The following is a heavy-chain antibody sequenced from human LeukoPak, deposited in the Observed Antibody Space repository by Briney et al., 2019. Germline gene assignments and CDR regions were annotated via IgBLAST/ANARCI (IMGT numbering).Heavy chain of an antibody. CDR1: GYTFTSYY. CDR3: ARGQGRWLPATPGNWFDP. Sequence: ASVKVPCKASGYTFTSYYMHWVRQAPGQGLEWMGIINPSGGSTSYAQKFQGRVTMTRGTSTSTVYMELSSLRSEDTAVYYCARGQGRWLPATPGNWFDPWGQGTLVTVSS. V-gene: IGHV1-46*01. J-gene: IGHJ5*02. D-gene: IGHD5-24*01. CDR2: INPSGGST.